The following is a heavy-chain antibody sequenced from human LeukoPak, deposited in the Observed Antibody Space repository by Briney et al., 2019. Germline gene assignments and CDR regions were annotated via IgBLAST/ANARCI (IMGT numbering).Heavy chain of an antibody. J-gene: IGHJ4*02. CDR1: GFTFSGYW. CDR2: INSDGSIT. CDR3: TVETGGDYPHFDY. V-gene: IGHV3-74*01. D-gene: IGHD4-17*01. Sequence: PGGSLRLSCVASGFTFSGYWMHWVRQVPGKGLVWVSHINSDGSITSYADSVKGRFTISRDNAKNTLYLQMNSLRAEDTAVYSCTVETGGDYPHFDYWGQGTLVTVSS.